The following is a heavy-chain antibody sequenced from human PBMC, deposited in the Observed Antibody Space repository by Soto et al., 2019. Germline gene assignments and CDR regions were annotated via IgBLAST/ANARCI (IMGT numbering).Heavy chain of an antibody. CDR2: INAGSGNT. CDR3: ACEQQLATFQH. J-gene: IGHJ1*01. V-gene: IGHV1-3*01. CDR1: GYTFTNYA. Sequence: QVQLVQSGAEVKKPGASVKVSCKASGYTFTNYAIHWVRQAPGQRLEWMGWINAGSGNTKYSRRFEGRVSITRDTSASTAYMEVSSLTSEATAVYYCACEQQLATFQHWGQGTLVTVSS. D-gene: IGHD6-13*01.